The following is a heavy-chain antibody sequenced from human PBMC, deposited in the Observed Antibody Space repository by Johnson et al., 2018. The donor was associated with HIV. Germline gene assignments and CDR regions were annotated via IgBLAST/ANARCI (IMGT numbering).Heavy chain of an antibody. CDR1: GFTFSTNA. CDR2: ISDSGGRT. J-gene: IGHJ3*02. CDR3: ARTMGYCSGGSCPDAFDI. D-gene: IGHD2-15*01. Sequence: EVHLVESGGSLLQPGGSLRLSCAASGFTFSTNAMSWVRQAPGKGLEWVSGISDSGGRTDYADSVKGRFSISRDNSKNTLYLQMNSLRAEDTALYYCARTMGYCSGGSCPDAFDIWGQGTMVTVSS. V-gene: IGHV3-23*04.